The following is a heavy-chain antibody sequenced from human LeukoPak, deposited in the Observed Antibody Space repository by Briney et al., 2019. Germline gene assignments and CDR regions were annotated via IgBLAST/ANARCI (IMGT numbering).Heavy chain of an antibody. CDR3: ARGHASGVGFGELLGAFDI. J-gene: IGHJ3*02. CDR1: GGSISSYY. V-gene: IGHV4-59*01. D-gene: IGHD3-10*01. CDR2: IYYSGST. Sequence: SETLSLTCTVSGGSISSYYWSWIRQPPGKGLEWIGYIYYSGSTNYNPSLKSRVTISVDTSKNQFSLKLSSVTAADTAVYYCARGHASGVGFGELLGAFDIWGQGTMVTVSS.